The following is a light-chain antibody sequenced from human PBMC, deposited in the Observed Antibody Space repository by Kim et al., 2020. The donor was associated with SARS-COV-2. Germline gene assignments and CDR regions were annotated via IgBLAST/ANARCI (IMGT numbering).Light chain of an antibody. Sequence: EIVLTQSPGTLSLSPGERATLSCRASQSVKTNSIAWYQQKPGQAPRLLLSGGFNRATGIPDRFSGGGSRTDFTLTINGLQPEDFAVYYCQQFDPSPPQYSFGQGTKLEIK. CDR3: QQFDPSPPQYS. CDR1: QSVKTNS. J-gene: IGKJ2*01. CDR2: GGF. V-gene: IGKV3-20*01.